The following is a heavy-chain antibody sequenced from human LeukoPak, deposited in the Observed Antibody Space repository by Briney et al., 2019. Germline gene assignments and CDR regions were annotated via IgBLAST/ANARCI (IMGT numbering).Heavy chain of an antibody. CDR2: ISGNGGVI. V-gene: IGHV3-11*04. D-gene: IGHD1-1*01. CDR1: GFTFSDNY. Sequence: GGSLRLSCAASGFTFSDNYMTWVRQAPGKGLEWLSYISGNGGVIQYADSVKGRFTISRDSAKNLLYLQMDSLRVEDTAIYYCARDPRTVRIWGQGTLVTVSS. CDR3: ARDPRTVRI. J-gene: IGHJ4*02.